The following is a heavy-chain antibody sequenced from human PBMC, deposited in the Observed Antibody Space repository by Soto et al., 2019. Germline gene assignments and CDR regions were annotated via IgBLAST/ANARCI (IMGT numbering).Heavy chain of an antibody. CDR1: GYTFTTFG. CDR3: ARSAPFDIYAITPVEF. V-gene: IGHV1-18*01. D-gene: IGHD3-9*01. J-gene: IGHJ4*02. Sequence: QVRLVQSGPEVKKPGASVKVSCKASGYTFTTFGISWVRHAPGQGLDWVGRISADNGNAKYSQKFQGRVALTTETSTSTAYMELRSLRSDDTAVYYCARSAPFDIYAITPVEFWGQGALVTVSS. CDR2: ISADNGNA.